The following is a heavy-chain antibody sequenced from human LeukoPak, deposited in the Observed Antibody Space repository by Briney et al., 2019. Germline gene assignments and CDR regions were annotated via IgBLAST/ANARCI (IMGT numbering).Heavy chain of an antibody. CDR3: AKGSGAYGHPTSPLFDF. Sequence: GGSLRLSCMGSRFAFNYYGMHWVRQTPGRGLEWVAVVSADGSERYYAQFVKGRFTISRDNSKNTLFLEMSSLRTEDTAVYYCAKGSGAYGHPTSPLFDFWGQGTLVTVSS. J-gene: IGHJ4*02. V-gene: IGHV3-30*18. CDR2: VSADGSER. D-gene: IGHD3-3*01. CDR1: RFAFNYYG.